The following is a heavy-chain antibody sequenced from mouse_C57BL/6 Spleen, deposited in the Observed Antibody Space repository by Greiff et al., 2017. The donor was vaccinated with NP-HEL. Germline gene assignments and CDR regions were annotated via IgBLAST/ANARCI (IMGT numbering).Heavy chain of an antibody. V-gene: IGHV1-62-2*01. CDR2: FYPGSGSI. CDR3: ARCSSGLQAMDY. CDR1: GYTFTEYT. J-gene: IGHJ4*01. D-gene: IGHD3-2*02. Sequence: QVQLKQSGAELVKPGASVKLSCKASGYTFTEYTIHWVKQRSGQGLEWIGWFYPGSGSIKYNEKFKDKATLTADKASSTAYMQLSSLTSEDSAVYYCARCSSGLQAMDYWGQGTSVTVSS.